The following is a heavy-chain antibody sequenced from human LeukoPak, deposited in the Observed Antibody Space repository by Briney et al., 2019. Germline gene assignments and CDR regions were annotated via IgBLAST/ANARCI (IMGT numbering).Heavy chain of an antibody. V-gene: IGHV1-2*02. CDR1: GYTFTGYY. CDR3: ARAVASNSYYYYYMDV. Sequence: ASVKVSCKASGYTFTGYYMHWVRQAPGQGLEWMGWINPNSGGTNYAQKFQGRVTMTRDTSISTAYMELSRLRSDDTAVYYCARAVASNSYYYYYMDVWGKGTTATVSS. D-gene: IGHD4-23*01. CDR2: INPNSGGT. J-gene: IGHJ6*03.